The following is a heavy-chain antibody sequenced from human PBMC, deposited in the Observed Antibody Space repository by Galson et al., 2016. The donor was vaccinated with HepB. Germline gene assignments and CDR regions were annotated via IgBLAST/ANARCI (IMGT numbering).Heavy chain of an antibody. D-gene: IGHD1-26*01. CDR1: GVSLSHYH. CDR3: ARDRPGAGAFDF. V-gene: IGHV4-59*01. Sequence: ETLSLTCSVSGVSLSHYHWNWIRQSPEKGLEWIGYIFSIATTNYNSSLQSRISISVDTSKNQFSLRLRSVTAADTAVYYCARDRPGAGAFDFWGQGVMVTVSS. J-gene: IGHJ3*01. CDR2: IFSIATT.